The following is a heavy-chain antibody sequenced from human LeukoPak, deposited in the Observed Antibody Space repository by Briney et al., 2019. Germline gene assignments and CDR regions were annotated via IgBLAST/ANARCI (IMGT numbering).Heavy chain of an antibody. CDR2: ISDSGGST. CDR1: GFNFLNYA. J-gene: IGHJ6*02. Sequence: PGGSLRLSCAASGFNFLNYAMNWVRQAPGKGLEWVSAISDSGGSTFYTDSVKGRFTISRDNSKNTLYLQMNSLRAEDTAVYYCARDLGGMDVWGQGTTVTVSS. CDR3: ARDLGGMDV. V-gene: IGHV3-23*01.